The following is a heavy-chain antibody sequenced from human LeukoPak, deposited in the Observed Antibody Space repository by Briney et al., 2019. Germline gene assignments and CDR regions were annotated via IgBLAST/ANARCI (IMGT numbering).Heavy chain of an antibody. CDR3: AKRGVVIRVILVGFHKEAYYFDS. D-gene: IGHD3-22*01. CDR1: GITLTNYG. J-gene: IGHJ4*02. Sequence: GGSLRLSCAVSGITLTNYGMTWVRQAPGKGLEWVAGISDTGGRTNYADSVKGRFTISRDNPKNTLYLQMNSLRAEDTAVCFCAKRGVVIRVILVGFHKEAYYFDSWGQGALVTVSS. V-gene: IGHV3-23*01. CDR2: ISDTGGRT.